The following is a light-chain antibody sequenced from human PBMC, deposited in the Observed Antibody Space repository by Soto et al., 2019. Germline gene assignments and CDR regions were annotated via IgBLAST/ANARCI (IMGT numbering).Light chain of an antibody. V-gene: IGKV1-27*01. CDR1: QDISNY. CDR3: QNYNSAPFT. Sequence: DFQMTQSPSSLSASVGDRVTITCRASQDISNYLAWYQQKPGKVPKVLIYVASTLQSVVPSRFSGSGSGTDFTLTISSLQPEDVATYYCQNYNSAPFTFGPGTKVDIK. CDR2: VAS. J-gene: IGKJ3*01.